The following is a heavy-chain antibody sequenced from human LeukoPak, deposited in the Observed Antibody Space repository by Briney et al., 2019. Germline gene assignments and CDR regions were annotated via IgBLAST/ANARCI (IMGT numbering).Heavy chain of an antibody. D-gene: IGHD2-2*01. V-gene: IGHV3-48*03. Sequence: PGGSLRLSCTASGFTFSNYEINWVRQAPGKGLEWISYISSSGTTIYYADSVRGRFTISRDNAEKTLYLQVNSVRAEDTAVYYCARGDCTSTNCDGFDHLRYYYAMDVWGKGTTVIVSS. CDR1: GFTFSNYE. J-gene: IGHJ6*04. CDR2: ISSSGTTI. CDR3: ARGDCTSTNCDGFDHLRYYYAMDV.